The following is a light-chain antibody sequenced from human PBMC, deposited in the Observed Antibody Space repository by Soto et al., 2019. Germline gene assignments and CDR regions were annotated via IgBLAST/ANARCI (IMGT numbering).Light chain of an antibody. V-gene: IGKV3-15*01. CDR1: QSVSSN. Sequence: EIVMTQSPATLSVSPGERATLPCRASQSVSSNLAWYQQKPGRAPRLLIYGASTRATGIPARFSGSGSGTEFTLTISSLQSEDFAVYYCQQYNNRPPLFGQGTKVDIK. J-gene: IGKJ1*01. CDR2: GAS. CDR3: QQYNNRPPL.